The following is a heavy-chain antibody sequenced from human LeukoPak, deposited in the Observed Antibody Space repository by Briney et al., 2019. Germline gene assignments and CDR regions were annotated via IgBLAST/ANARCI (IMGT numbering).Heavy chain of an antibody. CDR2: ISSSGSTI. J-gene: IGHJ6*03. CDR1: GFTFSDYY. V-gene: IGHV3-11*01. Sequence: GGSLRLSCAASGFTFSDYYMSWIPQAPGKGLGWVSYISSSGSTIYYADSVKGRFTISRDNAKSSLYLQMNSLRAEDTAVYYCARGPPGRSGYYQYYYYYYMDVWGKGTTVTVSS. CDR3: ARGPPGRSGYYQYYYYYYMDV. D-gene: IGHD3-22*01.